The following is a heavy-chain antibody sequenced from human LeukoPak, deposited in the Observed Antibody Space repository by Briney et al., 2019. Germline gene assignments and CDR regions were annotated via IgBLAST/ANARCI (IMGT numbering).Heavy chain of an antibody. V-gene: IGHV3-21*03. Sequence: GGSPRLSCAPSGYTFTVDSANWGPPAPGEGLGWGSSIIIIIIDIYYAESVKGRFTISRDNAKNSLYLQKYRLRAENTALYNCARDHMVRERNNWFDPWGQGTLVTVSS. J-gene: IGHJ5*02. D-gene: IGHD3-10*01. CDR3: ARDHMVRERNNWFDP. CDR1: GYTFTVDS. CDR2: IIIIIIDI.